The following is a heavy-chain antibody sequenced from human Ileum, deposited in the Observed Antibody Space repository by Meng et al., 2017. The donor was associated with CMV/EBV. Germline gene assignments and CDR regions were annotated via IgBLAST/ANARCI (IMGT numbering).Heavy chain of an antibody. D-gene: IGHD3-10*01. Sequence: CPGYGGSFSGYYFSWLRQSPGKGLEWIGEIDHMESTNYNPSLKSRVTFSIATSNNQFSLRLNSVTAADTALYFCARRVGSGKYYFDYWSQGALVTVSS. V-gene: IGHV4-34*01. CDR2: IDHMEST. CDR3: ARRVGSGKYYFDY. CDR1: GGSFSGYY. J-gene: IGHJ4*02.